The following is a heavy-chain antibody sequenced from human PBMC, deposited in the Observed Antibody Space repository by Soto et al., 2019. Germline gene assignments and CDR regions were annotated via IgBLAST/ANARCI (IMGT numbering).Heavy chain of an antibody. CDR3: ARSRITGMLVGMDV. CDR2: IIPIFGTA. V-gene: IGHV1-69*13. Sequence: SVKVSCKASGGTFSSYAISWLRQAPGQGLEWMGGIIPIFGTANYAQKFQGRVMITADESTSTAYMELSSLRSEDTAVYYCARSRITGMLVGMDVWGQGTTVTVSS. CDR1: GGTFSSYA. J-gene: IGHJ6*02. D-gene: IGHD1-20*01.